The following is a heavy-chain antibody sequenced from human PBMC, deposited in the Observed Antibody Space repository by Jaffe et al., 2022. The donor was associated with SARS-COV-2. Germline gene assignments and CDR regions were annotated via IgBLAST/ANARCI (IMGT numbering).Heavy chain of an antibody. CDR2: ISSSGDVT. V-gene: IGHV3-23*04. J-gene: IGHJ4*02. CDR1: GFTFNNYA. D-gene: IGHD2-2*01. Sequence: EVQLVESGGGLVQPGGSLRLSCAASGFTFNNYAMAWVRQAPGEGLEWVSSISSSGDVTYYADSVKGHFTISRDNSKNTLYVQMNSLRAEDSAVYYCARIMTTAVSDYWGQGTLVTVSS. CDR3: ARIMTTAVSDY.